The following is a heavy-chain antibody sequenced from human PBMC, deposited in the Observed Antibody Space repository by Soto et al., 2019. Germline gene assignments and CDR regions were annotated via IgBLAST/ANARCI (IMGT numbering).Heavy chain of an antibody. CDR1: GGSISRYH. V-gene: IGHV4-59*08. CDR2: VHYSWGS. CDR3: ARQGFGALHGLVAV. D-gene: IGHD3-10*01. J-gene: IGHJ6*02. Sequence: SEALSLTCTVSGGSISRYHWSWIRQTPGKGLEWIGYVHYSWGSNYNPSLKSRVAISLDTSKSQFSLKLTSVTATDTAVYYCARQGFGALHGLVAVWGQGTTVTVSS.